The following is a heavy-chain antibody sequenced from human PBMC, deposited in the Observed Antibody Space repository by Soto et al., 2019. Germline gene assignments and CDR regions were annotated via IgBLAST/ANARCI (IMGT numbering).Heavy chain of an antibody. CDR2: LIPIFGTA. D-gene: IGHD3-22*01. J-gene: IGHJ3*02. V-gene: IGHV1-69*01. Sequence: QVQLVQSGAEVKKPGSSVKVSCKASGGTFSSYAISWVRQAPGQGLEWMGGLIPIFGTANYAQKFQGRVTITADESTSTAYMELSSLRSEDTAVYYCARDRRARSDYYDSSGYDAFDIWGQGTMVTVSS. CDR1: GGTFSSYA. CDR3: ARDRRARSDYYDSSGYDAFDI.